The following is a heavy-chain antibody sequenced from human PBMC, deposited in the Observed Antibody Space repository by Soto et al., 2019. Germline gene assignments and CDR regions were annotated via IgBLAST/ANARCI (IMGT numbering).Heavy chain of an antibody. D-gene: IGHD1-1*01. CDR2: MNPNTGNS. CDR1: GYTFTSYD. J-gene: IGHJ4*02. Sequence: QVQLVQSGAEVRKPGASVKVSCEASGYTFTSYDIYWVRQATGQGLEWMGWMNPNTGNSGYAQKFQGRVTMTSDTSKSTAHMEVSSLRSEDTAVYYCARRAETNGRNGFGADKYYFDFWGQGTLVTVSS. V-gene: IGHV1-8*01. CDR3: ARRAETNGRNGFGADKYYFDF.